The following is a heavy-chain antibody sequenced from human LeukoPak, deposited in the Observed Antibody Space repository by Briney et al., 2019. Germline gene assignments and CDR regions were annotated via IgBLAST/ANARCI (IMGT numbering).Heavy chain of an antibody. CDR3: ARKQWLNS. D-gene: IGHD6-19*01. CDR1: GFTFRSYS. J-gene: IGHJ5*02. CDR2: ITTGGDDL. V-gene: IGHV3-21*01. Sequence: PGGSLRLSCAASGFTFRSYSLTWVRQAPGKGLEWVSSITTGGDDLYYSDSVKGRFTISRDNAKNSLFLQMNNLRAEDTAVYYCARKQWLNSWGQGTRVIVSS.